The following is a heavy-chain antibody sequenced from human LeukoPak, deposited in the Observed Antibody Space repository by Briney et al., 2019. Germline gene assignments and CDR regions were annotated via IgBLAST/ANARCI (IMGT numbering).Heavy chain of an antibody. Sequence: PSETLSLTCAVYGGSFSGYYWSWIRQPPGKGLEWIGEINHSGSTNYNPSLKSRVTISVDTSKNQFSLKLSSVTAADTAVYYCARLVDGSGYYFDYWGQGTLVTVSS. CDR1: GGSFSGYY. CDR3: ARLVDGSGYYFDY. J-gene: IGHJ4*02. V-gene: IGHV4-34*01. CDR2: INHSGST. D-gene: IGHD3-10*01.